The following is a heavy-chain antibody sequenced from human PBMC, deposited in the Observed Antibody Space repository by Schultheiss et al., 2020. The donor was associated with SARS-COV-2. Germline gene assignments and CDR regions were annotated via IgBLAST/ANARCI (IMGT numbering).Heavy chain of an antibody. CDR2: MNPNSGNT. V-gene: IGHV1-8*02. D-gene: IGHD1-26*01. J-gene: IGHJ4*02. Sequence: ASVKVSCKASGYTFTSYGISWVRQAPGQGLEWMGWMNPNSGNTGYAQKFQGRVTMTRNTSISTAYMELSSLRSEDTAVYYCARLYSGSYFDYWGQGTLVTVSS. CDR1: GYTFTSYG. CDR3: ARLYSGSYFDY.